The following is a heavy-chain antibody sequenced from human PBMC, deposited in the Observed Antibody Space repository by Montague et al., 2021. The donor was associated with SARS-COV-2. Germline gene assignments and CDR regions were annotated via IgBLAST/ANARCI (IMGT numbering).Heavy chain of an antibody. V-gene: IGHV4-59*01. J-gene: IGHJ5*02. CDR2: IYYSGST. Sequence: SETLSLTCTVSGGSISSYYWSWIRQPPGKGLEWIGYIYYSGSTNYTPSLKSRVTISVDTSKNQFSLKLSYVTAADTAVYYCAGGGDMNWFDPWGQGTLVTVSS. D-gene: IGHD2-21*01. CDR3: AGGGDMNWFDP. CDR1: GGSISSYY.